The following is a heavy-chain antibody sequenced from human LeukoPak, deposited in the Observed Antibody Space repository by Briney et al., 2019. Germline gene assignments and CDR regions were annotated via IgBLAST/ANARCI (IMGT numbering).Heavy chain of an antibody. CDR2: ISGSGSST. D-gene: IGHD3-10*02. CDR3: AELGITMIGGV. J-gene: IGHJ6*04. V-gene: IGHV3-23*01. Sequence: SGGSLRLSCAASGLTFSSYAMSWVRQAPGEGLEWVSGISGSGSSTYYADSVKGRFTISRDNSKNTLYLQMNSLRAEDTAVYYCAELGITMIGGVWGKGTTVTISS. CDR1: GLTFSSYA.